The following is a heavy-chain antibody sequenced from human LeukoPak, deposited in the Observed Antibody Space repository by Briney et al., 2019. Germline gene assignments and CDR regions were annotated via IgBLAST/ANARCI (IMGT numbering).Heavy chain of an antibody. J-gene: IGHJ4*02. Sequence: GGSLRLSCAASGFTFSTYAMSWVRQAPGEGLEWVSTISDTSDNTYYADSVKGRFITSRDNSKNTLFLQMHSLRAEDTAVYYCAKDLLGYFDCWGQRTLVTVSP. V-gene: IGHV3-23*01. CDR2: ISDTSDNT. CDR1: GFTFSTYA. CDR3: AKDLLGYFDC.